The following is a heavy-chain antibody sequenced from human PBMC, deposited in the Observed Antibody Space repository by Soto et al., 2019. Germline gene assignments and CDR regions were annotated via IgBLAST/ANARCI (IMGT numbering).Heavy chain of an antibody. D-gene: IGHD2-21*01. CDR1: GASISSGGYS. Sequence: SETLSLTCNVSGASISSGGYSWSWIRQPPGKGLEWIGYIYHSGSTYYNPSLKSRVTISVDRSKNQFSLKLSSVTAADTAVYYCARLGAYYQSLDPWGQGTVVTVSS. CDR2: IYHSGST. CDR3: ARLGAYYQSLDP. V-gene: IGHV4-30-2*01. J-gene: IGHJ5*02.